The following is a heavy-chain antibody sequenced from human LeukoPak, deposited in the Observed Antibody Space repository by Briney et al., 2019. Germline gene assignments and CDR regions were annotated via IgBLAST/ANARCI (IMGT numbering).Heavy chain of an antibody. CDR3: ARGFYYYDSSGPNDAFDM. Sequence: GSLRLSCAASGFTFSSYGMNWVRQAPGKGLEWVSSISSSGSYIYYADSVKGRFTISRDNAKNSLFLQMNSLRVEETAVYYCARGFYYYDSSGPNDAFDMWGQGTMVTVSS. CDR2: ISSSGSYI. V-gene: IGHV3-21*01. D-gene: IGHD3-22*01. CDR1: GFTFSSYG. J-gene: IGHJ3*02.